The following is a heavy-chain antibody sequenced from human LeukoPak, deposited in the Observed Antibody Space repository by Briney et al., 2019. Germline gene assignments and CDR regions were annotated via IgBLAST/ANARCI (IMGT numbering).Heavy chain of an antibody. D-gene: IGHD2-8*01. CDR2: ISAYNGNT. CDR3: ARIIDLVLVGAADV. CDR1: GYTFTSYG. Sequence: ASVKVSCKASGYTFTSYGISWVRQAPGQGLEWMGWISAYNGNTNYAQKLQGRVTMTTDTSTSTASMELRSLRSDDTAMYYCARIIDLVLVGAADVWGKGTMVTVSS. V-gene: IGHV1-18*01. J-gene: IGHJ6*04.